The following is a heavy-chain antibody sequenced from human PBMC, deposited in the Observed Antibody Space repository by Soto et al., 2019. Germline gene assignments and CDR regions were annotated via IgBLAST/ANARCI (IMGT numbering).Heavy chain of an antibody. D-gene: IGHD2-2*01. Sequence: PSETLSLTCTVSSGSIGNDGYYWSWFRQRPGKGLEWLGYINYGGNTYYSPSLKSRLSISVDTSKRQFSLKLSSVTAADTAIYYCASYCSSSRCYFDGAFDIWGQGTMVTVSS. CDR1: SGSIGNDGYY. CDR3: ASYCSSSRCYFDGAFDI. CDR2: INYGGNT. V-gene: IGHV4-31*03. J-gene: IGHJ3*02.